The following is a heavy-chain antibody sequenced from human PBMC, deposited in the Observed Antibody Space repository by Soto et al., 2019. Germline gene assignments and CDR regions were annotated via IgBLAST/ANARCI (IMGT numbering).Heavy chain of an antibody. CDR2: IYYSGST. CDR3: ARGGCGGDCRMVGAFDI. CDR1: GGSISSGGYY. V-gene: IGHV4-31*03. D-gene: IGHD2-21*02. Sequence: KTSETLSLTCTVSGGSISSGGYYWSWIRQHPGKGLEWIGYIYYSGSTYYNPSLKSRVTISVDTSKNQFSLKLSSVTAADTAVYYCARGGCGGDCRMVGAFDIWGQGTMVTVSS. J-gene: IGHJ3*02.